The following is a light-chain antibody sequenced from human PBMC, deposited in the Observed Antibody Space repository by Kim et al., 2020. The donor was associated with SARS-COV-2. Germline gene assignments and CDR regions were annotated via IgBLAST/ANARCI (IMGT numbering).Light chain of an antibody. CDR2: DIT. CDR1: AGSRTNGHD. V-gene: IGLV7-46*01. J-gene: IGLJ3*02. Sequence: PGGTATFTSASSAGSRTNGHDPYWFQQKPGQVPRTLIYDITNKPSWTPARFSGSLLGDKAALTLSGAQPEDEGDYYCLLSYSGAWVFGGGTQLTVL. CDR3: LLSYSGAWV.